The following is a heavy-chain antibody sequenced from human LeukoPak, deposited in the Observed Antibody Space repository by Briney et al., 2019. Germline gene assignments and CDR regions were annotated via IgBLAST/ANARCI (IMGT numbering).Heavy chain of an antibody. CDR3: ARVRTERITMIVEGFDY. CDR1: GGTFSSYA. CDR2: IIPILGIA. V-gene: IGHV1-69*04. J-gene: IGHJ4*02. D-gene: IGHD3-22*01. Sequence: SVKVSCKASGGTFSSYAISWVRQAPGQGLEWMGRIIPILGIANYAQKFQGRVTITADKSTSTAYMELSSLRSEDTAVYYCARVRTERITMIVEGFDYWGQGTLVTVSS.